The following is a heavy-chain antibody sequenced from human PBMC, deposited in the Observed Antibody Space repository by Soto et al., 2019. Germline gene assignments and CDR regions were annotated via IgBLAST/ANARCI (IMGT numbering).Heavy chain of an antibody. D-gene: IGHD6-19*01. V-gene: IGHV3-30*18. CDR2: ISYDGSNK. CDR1: GFTFSSYG. Sequence: GGSLRLSCAAPGFTFSSYGMHWVRQAPGKGLEWVALISYDGSNKYYADSVKGRFTISRDNSKNTLYLQMNSLRAEDTAVYYWAKGGSSGVPYDYWGQGTRDPVSS. CDR3: AKGGSSGVPYDY. J-gene: IGHJ4*02.